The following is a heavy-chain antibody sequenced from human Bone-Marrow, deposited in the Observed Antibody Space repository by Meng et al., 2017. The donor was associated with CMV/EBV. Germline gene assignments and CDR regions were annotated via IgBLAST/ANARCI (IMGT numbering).Heavy chain of an antibody. D-gene: IGHD4-17*01. Sequence: SETLSLTCTVSGGSISSYYWSWIRQPTGKGLEWVGSIYYSGTTYYNPSLKSRVIISVDTSKNQFSLRLSSVTTADTAVAVYYCARGNTYYGLFDHWGQGALVTVSS. CDR1: GGSISSYY. V-gene: IGHV4-59*05. CDR3: ARGNTYYGLFDH. CDR2: IYYSGTT. J-gene: IGHJ4*02.